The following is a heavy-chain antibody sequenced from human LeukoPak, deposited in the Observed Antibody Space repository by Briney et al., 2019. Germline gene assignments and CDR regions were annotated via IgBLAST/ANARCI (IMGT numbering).Heavy chain of an antibody. J-gene: IGHJ4*02. CDR1: GGTFSSYA. CDR2: IIPIFGTA. Sequence: SVKVSCKASGGTFSSYAISWVRQAPGQGLEWMGGIIPIFGTANYAQKFQGRVTITADESTSTAYMELSSLRSEDTAVYYCARDFGSYGLSGSFDYWGQGTLVTVSS. D-gene: IGHD1-26*01. V-gene: IGHV1-69*13. CDR3: ARDFGSYGLSGSFDY.